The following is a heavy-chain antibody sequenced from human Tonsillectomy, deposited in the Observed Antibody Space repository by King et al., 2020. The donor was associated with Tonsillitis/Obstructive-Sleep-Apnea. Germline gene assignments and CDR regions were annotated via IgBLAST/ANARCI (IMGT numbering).Heavy chain of an antibody. CDR2: IDPSDSYT. V-gene: IGHV5-10-1*03. Sequence: QLVQSGAEVKKPGESLRISCKGSGYSFTSYWINWVRQMPGKGLEWMGRIDPSDSYTDYRPSFQGHVSISADKSISTAYLQWSSLKASDTAMYYCASAGGYYSGMDVWGHGTTVTVSS. CDR3: ASAGGYYSGMDV. CDR1: GYSFTSYW. J-gene: IGHJ6*02. D-gene: IGHD3-10*01.